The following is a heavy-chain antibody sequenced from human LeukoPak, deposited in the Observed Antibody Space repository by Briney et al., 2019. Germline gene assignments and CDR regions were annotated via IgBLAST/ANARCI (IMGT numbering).Heavy chain of an antibody. CDR2: IIPISDAT. CDR1: RGTFRDYA. J-gene: IGHJ6*03. V-gene: IGHV1-69*01. D-gene: IGHD2-15*01. Sequence: ASVKVSCKASRGTFRDYAISWVRQAPGQGLEWMGGIIPISDATYYAQKFQGRVTITADESTTTAYMELSSLRSEDTAVYYCANHYCSGGSCYNRYYYYYRDVRAKGTMVTVSS. CDR3: ANHYCSGGSCYNRYYYYYRDV.